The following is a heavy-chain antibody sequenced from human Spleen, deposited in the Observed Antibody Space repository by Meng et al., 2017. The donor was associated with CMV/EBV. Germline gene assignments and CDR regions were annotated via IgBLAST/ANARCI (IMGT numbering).Heavy chain of an antibody. V-gene: IGHV4-39*07. J-gene: IGHJ4*02. CDR3: ARWNHENYFDY. CDR1: GGSISSGDYY. D-gene: IGHD1-14*01. Sequence: SETLSLTCTVSGGSISSGDYYWGWIRQPPGKGLEWIGSIYYSGSTYYNPSLKSRVTISVDTSKNQFSLKLSSVTAADTAVYYCARWNHENYFDYWGQGTLVTVSS. CDR2: IYYSGST.